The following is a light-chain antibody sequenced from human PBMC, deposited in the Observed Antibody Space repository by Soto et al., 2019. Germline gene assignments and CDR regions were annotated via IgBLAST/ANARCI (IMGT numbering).Light chain of an antibody. CDR2: KAS. V-gene: IGKV1-5*03. CDR3: QQYNSYSFT. CDR1: QSISSW. J-gene: IGKJ2*01. Sequence: DIQMTQSPSTLSASVGDRVTITCRASQSISSWLAWYQQKPGKAPKLLIYKASSLESGVPSRFSGSGSGTEFTLTISSLQTDEFATYYCQQYNSYSFTFGQGTKLDIK.